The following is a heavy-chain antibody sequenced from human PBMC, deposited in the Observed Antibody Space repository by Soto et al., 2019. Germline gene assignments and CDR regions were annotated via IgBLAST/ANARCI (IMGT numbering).Heavy chain of an antibody. V-gene: IGHV1-18*01. D-gene: IGHD6-25*01. CDR2: ISAYNGNT. CDR1: GYTFTSYG. CDR3: ARDSKAASTSDY. Sequence: ASVKVSCKASGYTFTSYGISWVRQAPGQGLEWMGWISAYNGNTDYAQKLQGRVTMTTDTSTSTAYMELRSLRSDDTAVYYCARDSKAASTSDYWGQGTLVTVSS. J-gene: IGHJ4*02.